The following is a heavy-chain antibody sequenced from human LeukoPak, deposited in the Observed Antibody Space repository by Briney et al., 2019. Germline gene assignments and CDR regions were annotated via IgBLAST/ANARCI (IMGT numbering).Heavy chain of an antibody. CDR1: EGTFSSYA. V-gene: IGHV1-69*13. CDR3: ARESLPYGGNSFSHYYGMDV. J-gene: IGHJ6*02. CDR2: IIPMLGTA. Sequence: GASVKVSCKASEGTFSSYAISWVRQAPGQGLEWMGQIIPMLGTASYAQRFQGRVTLTADESTSTAYMELSSLRSEDTAVYYCARESLPYGGNSFSHYYGMDVWGQGTTVTVSS. D-gene: IGHD4-23*01.